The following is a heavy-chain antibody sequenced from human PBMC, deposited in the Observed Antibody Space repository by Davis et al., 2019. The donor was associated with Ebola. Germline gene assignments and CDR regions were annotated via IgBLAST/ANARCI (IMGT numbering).Heavy chain of an antibody. J-gene: IGHJ4*02. D-gene: IGHD5-12*01. CDR2: ISYDGSNK. Sequence: GGSLRLSCAASGFTFSSYGMHWVRQAPGKGLEWVAVISYDGSNKYYADSVKGRFTISRDNSKNTLYLQMNNLRAEDTAVYYCATRGYSDGWPDYWGQGALVIVSS. CDR1: GFTFSSYG. V-gene: IGHV3-30*03. CDR3: ATRGYSDGWPDY.